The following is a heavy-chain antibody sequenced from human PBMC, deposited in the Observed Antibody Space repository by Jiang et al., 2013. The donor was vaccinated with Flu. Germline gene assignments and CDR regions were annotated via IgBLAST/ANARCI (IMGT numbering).Heavy chain of an antibody. D-gene: IGHD2-15*01. Sequence: LLKPSETLSLTCAVYGGSFSGYYWSWIRQPPGKGLEWIGEINHSGSTNYNPSLKSRVTISVDTSKNQFSLKLSSVTAADTAVYYCARSFVYCSGGSCYSTLYYYYYGMDVWGKGTTVTVSS. CDR1: GGSFSGYY. V-gene: IGHV4-34*01. CDR3: ARSFVYCSGGSCYSTLYYYYYGMDV. CDR2: INHSGST. J-gene: IGHJ6*04.